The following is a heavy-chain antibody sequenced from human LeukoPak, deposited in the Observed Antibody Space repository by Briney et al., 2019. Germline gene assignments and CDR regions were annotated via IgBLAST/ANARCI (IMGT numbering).Heavy chain of an antibody. J-gene: IGHJ6*02. CDR3: ARHDPVPLYRRGMDV. D-gene: IGHD3-16*02. CDR2: IYSNGAT. V-gene: IGHV4-59*08. Sequence: KPSETLSLTCTVSGGSISGYYWSCIRQAPGKGLEWIGYIYSNGATLYSPSLKSRVTMAVDTSNNQFSLKLSSVTAADTAVYYCARHDPVPLYRRGMDVWGQGTAVTVSS. CDR1: GGSISGYY.